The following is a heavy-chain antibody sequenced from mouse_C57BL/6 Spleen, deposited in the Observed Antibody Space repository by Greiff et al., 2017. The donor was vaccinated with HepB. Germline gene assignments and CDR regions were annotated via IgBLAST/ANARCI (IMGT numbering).Heavy chain of an antibody. D-gene: IGHD1-1*01. CDR1: GYAFSSYW. CDR3: AREYYSSSDWYFDV. Sequence: QVQLQQSGAELVKPGASVKISCKASGYAFSSYWMNWVKQRPGKGLEWIGQIYPGDGDTNYNGKFKGKATLTADKSSSTAYMQLSSLTSEDSAVYFCAREYYSSSDWYFDVWGTGTTVTVSS. CDR2: IYPGDGDT. V-gene: IGHV1-80*01. J-gene: IGHJ1*03.